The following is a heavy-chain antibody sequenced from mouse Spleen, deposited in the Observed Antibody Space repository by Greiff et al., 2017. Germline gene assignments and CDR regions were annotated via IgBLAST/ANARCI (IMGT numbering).Heavy chain of an antibody. V-gene: IGHV5-17*01. CDR2: ISSGSSTI. D-gene: IGHD3-2*02. J-gene: IGHJ2*01. Sequence: EVKLMESGGGLVKPGGSLKLSCAASGFTFSDYGMHWVRQAPEKGLEWVAYISSGSSTIYYADTVKGRFTISRDNAKNTLFLQMTSLRSEDTAMYYCARESSGYIYYFDYWGQGTTLTVSS. CDR1: GFTFSDYG. CDR3: ARESSGYIYYFDY.